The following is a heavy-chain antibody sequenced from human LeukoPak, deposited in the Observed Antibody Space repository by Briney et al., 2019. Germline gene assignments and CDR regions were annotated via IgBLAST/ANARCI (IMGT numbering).Heavy chain of an antibody. D-gene: IGHD6-19*01. V-gene: IGHV1-8*03. CDR2: MNPNSGNT. Sequence: ASVKVSCKASGYTFTSYDINWVRQATGQGLEWMGWMNPNSGNTGYAQKFQGRVTITRNTSISTAYMELSSLRSEDTAVYYCARGAIIAVAESAFDIWGQGTMVTVSS. CDR1: GYTFTSYD. CDR3: ARGAIIAVAESAFDI. J-gene: IGHJ3*02.